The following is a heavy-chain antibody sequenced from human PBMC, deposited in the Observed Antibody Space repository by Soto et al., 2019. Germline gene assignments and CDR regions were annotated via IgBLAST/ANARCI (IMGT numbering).Heavy chain of an antibody. J-gene: IGHJ6*03. CDR2: ICNSGTT. Sequence: SETLSLTCTVSGGSISSYYWTWIRQPPGEGLEWIGSICNSGTTNYNPSLKSRVAISIDTHKKQISLQLSSVTVADTAVYYCARISVASRYMDVWGKGTKVTVSS. V-gene: IGHV4-59*08. D-gene: IGHD5-12*01. CDR3: ARISVASRYMDV. CDR1: GGSISSYY.